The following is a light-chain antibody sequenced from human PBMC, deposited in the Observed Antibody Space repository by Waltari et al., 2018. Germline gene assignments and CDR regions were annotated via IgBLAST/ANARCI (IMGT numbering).Light chain of an antibody. Sequence: IILMQPPRPTLLFSGDTSTTPCCSTQSLRSINLAWYQQRPGQAPRLLIYGSSTRATGVPDRFSGSGSGTHFTLIISGLEPEDSAVYYCQQYSNSPRRTFGQGTKLEIK. CDR3: QQYSNSPRRT. J-gene: IGKJ2*01. CDR2: GSS. CDR1: QSLRSIN. V-gene: IGKV3-20*01.